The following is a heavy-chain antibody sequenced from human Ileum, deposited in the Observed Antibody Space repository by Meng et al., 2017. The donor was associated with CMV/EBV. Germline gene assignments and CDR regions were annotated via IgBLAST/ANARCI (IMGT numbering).Heavy chain of an antibody. J-gene: IGHJ4*02. Sequence: SCTAAGLTFSYYYMSWIRQAPGKGLEWVSYISSSGTTMSYADSVKGRFTISRDNAKNSLYLQMNSLRAEDTAVYYCARRWLSLTFDFWGQGTLVTVSS. CDR1: GLTFSYYY. D-gene: IGHD2-21*01. CDR2: ISSSGTTM. V-gene: IGHV3-11*04. CDR3: ARRWLSLTFDF.